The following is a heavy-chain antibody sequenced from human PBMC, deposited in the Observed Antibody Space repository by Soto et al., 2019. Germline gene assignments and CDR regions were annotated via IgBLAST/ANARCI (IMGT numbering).Heavy chain of an antibody. J-gene: IGHJ6*02. D-gene: IGHD3-22*01. CDR3: ARGKPRYYYDSSGYYPPYYYYYGMDV. V-gene: IGHV4-39*01. CDR2: IYYSGST. CDR1: GGSISSSSYY. Sequence: SETLSLTCTVSGGSISSSSYYWGWIRQPPGKGLEWIGSIYYSGSTYYNPSLKSRVTISVDTSKNQFSLKLSSVTAADTAVYYCARGKPRYYYDSSGYYPPYYYYYGMDVWGQGTTVTVPS.